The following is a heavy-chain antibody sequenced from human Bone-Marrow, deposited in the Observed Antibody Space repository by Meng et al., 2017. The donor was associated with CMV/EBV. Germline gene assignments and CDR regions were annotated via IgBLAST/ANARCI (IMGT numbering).Heavy chain of an antibody. CDR3: ARTEGGMGGNRYFDY. CDR2: IYYSGRT. J-gene: IGHJ4*02. D-gene: IGHD2/OR15-2a*01. CDR1: GGSFSSYY. Sequence: SETLSLTCTVSGGSFSSYYWSWIRQPPGKGLEWIGYIYYSGRTNYNPSLKSRVTISIDTSKNQFSLKLSSVTAADTAVYYCARTEGGMGGNRYFDYWGQGTLVTVSS. V-gene: IGHV4-59*01.